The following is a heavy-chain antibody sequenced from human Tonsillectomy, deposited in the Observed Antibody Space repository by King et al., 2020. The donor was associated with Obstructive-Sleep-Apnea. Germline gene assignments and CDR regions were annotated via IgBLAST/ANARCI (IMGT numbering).Heavy chain of an antibody. Sequence: VQLVESGGGLVQPGGSLRLSCAASGVTFSSYAMNWVRQAPGKGLEWVSAISGSGDSTYYADSVKGRFTISRDNSKNTLYLQMNSLRAEDTAVYYCAKTPDGGMVRGGGYYWGQGTLVTVSS. CDR3: AKTPDGGMVRGGGYY. J-gene: IGHJ4*02. D-gene: IGHD3-10*01. V-gene: IGHV3-23*04. CDR2: ISGSGDST. CDR1: GVTFSSYA.